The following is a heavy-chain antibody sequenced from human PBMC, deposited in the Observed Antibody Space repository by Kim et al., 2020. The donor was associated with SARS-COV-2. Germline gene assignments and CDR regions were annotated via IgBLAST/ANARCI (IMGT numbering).Heavy chain of an antibody. D-gene: IGHD6-19*01. CDR3: ARDRQWLVRRDYFDY. Sequence: AVNGRFTSSRDNSKNTLYLQMNSLRAEDTAVYYCARDRQWLVRRDYFDYWGQGTLVTVSS. V-gene: IGHV3-23*01. J-gene: IGHJ4*02.